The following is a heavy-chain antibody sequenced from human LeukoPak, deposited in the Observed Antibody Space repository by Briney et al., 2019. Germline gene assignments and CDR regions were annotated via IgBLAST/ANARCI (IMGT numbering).Heavy chain of an antibody. Sequence: GGSLRLSCAASGFTFSSYAMHWVRQAPGKGLEWVAVISYDGSNKYYADSVKGRFTISRDNSKNTLYLQMNSLRAEDTAVYYCARDIEVPLNSGYDSGHTNFDYWGQGTLVTVSS. CDR3: ARDIEVPLNSGYDSGHTNFDY. CDR1: GFTFSSYA. V-gene: IGHV3-30*04. D-gene: IGHD5-12*01. J-gene: IGHJ4*02. CDR2: ISYDGSNK.